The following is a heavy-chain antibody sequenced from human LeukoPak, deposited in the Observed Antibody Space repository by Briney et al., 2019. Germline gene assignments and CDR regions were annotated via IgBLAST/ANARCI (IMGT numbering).Heavy chain of an antibody. CDR2: ISGSGGST. D-gene: IGHD3-22*01. CDR1: GFTFSSYA. J-gene: IGHJ4*02. V-gene: IGHV3-23*01. Sequence: SGGSLRLSCAASGFTFSSYAMSWVRQAPGKGLEWVSAISGSGGSTYYADSVKGRFTISRDNSKNTLYLQMNSLRAEDTAVYYCAKDLQWFYGSGYWGQGTLVTVSS. CDR3: AKDLQWFYGSGY.